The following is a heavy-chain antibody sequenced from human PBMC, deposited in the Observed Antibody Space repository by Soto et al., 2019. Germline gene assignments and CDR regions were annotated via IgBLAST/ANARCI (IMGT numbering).Heavy chain of an antibody. Sequence: ASVKVSCKASGYTFTSYGISWVRQAPGQGLEWMGWISAYNGNTNYAQKLQGRVTTTTDTSTSTAYMELRSLRSDDTAVYYCARDRGIVVVPAADYWGQGTLVTVSS. CDR1: GYTFTSYG. V-gene: IGHV1-18*01. J-gene: IGHJ4*02. CDR3: ARDRGIVVVPAADY. CDR2: ISAYNGNT. D-gene: IGHD2-2*01.